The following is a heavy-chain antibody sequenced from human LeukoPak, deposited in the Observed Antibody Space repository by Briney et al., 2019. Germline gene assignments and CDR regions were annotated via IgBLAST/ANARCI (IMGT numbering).Heavy chain of an antibody. CDR1: GGSISDYY. CDR2: VDSSGFS. V-gene: IGHV4-4*08. CDR3: ARDRRIAARRRFDY. D-gene: IGHD6-6*01. Sequence: SETLSLTCTVSGGSISDYYWSWIRQSPGKGLEWIGYVDSSGFSNNNPSLKSRVAISVDTSKNQFSLKLSSVTAADTAVYYCARDRRIAARRRFDYRGQGTLVTVSS. J-gene: IGHJ4*02.